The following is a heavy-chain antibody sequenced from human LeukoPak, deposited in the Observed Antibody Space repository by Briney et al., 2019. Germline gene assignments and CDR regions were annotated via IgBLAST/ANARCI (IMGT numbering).Heavy chain of an antibody. CDR2: IGCSGGST. D-gene: IGHD3-3*01. V-gene: IGHV3-23*01. CDR3: AHDGGKIFGVVRHSYYFDY. Sequence: GGSLRLSCAASGFTFSSYAMSWVRQAPGKGLEWVSAIGCSGGSTYYADSVKGRVTISRDNSKNTLYLQINRLRAEHTAVYYCAHDGGKIFGVVRHSYYFDYWGQGTLVSVFS. J-gene: IGHJ4*02. CDR1: GFTFSSYA.